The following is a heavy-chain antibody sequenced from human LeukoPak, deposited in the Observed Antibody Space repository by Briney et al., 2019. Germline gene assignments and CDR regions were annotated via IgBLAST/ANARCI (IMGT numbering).Heavy chain of an antibody. CDR1: GFTFSAYS. J-gene: IGHJ4*02. D-gene: IGHD3-10*01. CDR3: VRGDGWFGELLNFDN. V-gene: IGHV3-48*02. CDR2: ISSSSSTI. Sequence: GGSLRLSCAASGFTFSAYSMNWVRQAPGKGPEWVSHISSSSSTIYYADSVKGRFTISRDNAKNSLYLQMNSLRDEDTAVHYCVRGDGWFGELLNFDNWGQGTLVTVSS.